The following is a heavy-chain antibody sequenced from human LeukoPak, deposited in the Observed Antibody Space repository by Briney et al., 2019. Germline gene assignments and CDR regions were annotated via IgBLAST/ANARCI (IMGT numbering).Heavy chain of an antibody. CDR2: INPSGGST. CDR1: GYTFTSYY. V-gene: IGHV1-46*01. Sequence: ASVKVSCKASGYTFTSYYMHWVRQAPGQGLEWMGIINPSGGSTSYAQKFQGRVTMTRDMSTSTVYMELSGLRSEDTAVYYCARLKYYYDSSGYYPHYYFDYWGQGTLVTVSS. J-gene: IGHJ4*02. CDR3: ARLKYYYDSSGYYPHYYFDY. D-gene: IGHD3-22*01.